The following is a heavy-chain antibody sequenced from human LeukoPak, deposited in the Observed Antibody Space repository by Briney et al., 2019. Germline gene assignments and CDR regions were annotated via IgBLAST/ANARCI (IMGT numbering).Heavy chain of an antibody. D-gene: IGHD3-10*01. J-gene: IGHJ5*02. CDR3: ARDPAGTMNVTWFAP. CDR2: ISSSSSLI. V-gene: IGHV3-48*04. CDR1: GFTFSSYS. Sequence: GGSLRLSCAASGFTFSSYSMNWVRQAPGKGLEWVSYISSSSSLIYYADSVKGRFTISRDNAKNTLYLQMNSLRAEDTAVYYCARDPAGTMNVTWFAPWGQETLVTVSS.